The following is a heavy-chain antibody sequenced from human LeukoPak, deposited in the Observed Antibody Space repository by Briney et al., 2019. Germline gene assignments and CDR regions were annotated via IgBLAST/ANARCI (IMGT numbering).Heavy chain of an antibody. Sequence: SETLSLTCSVSGVSIPSGSYYWGWIRQSAGKGLEWIGHVRSSGDIYHNAAFRSRAAVSGDASKNQFSLQLNSVTAADTAVYYCARGASPKDAVFFDYWGQGALITVSS. CDR2: VRSSGDI. CDR1: GVSIPSGSYY. CDR3: ARGASPKDAVFFDY. V-gene: IGHV4-61*09. J-gene: IGHJ4*02. D-gene: IGHD3-16*01.